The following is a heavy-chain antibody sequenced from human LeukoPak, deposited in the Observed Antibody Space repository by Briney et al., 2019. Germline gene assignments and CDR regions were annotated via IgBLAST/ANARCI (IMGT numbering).Heavy chain of an antibody. Sequence: GRSLRLSCAASGFTFSSYAMHWVRQAPGKGLEWVAVISYDGSNKYYADSVKGRFTISRDNSKNTLYLQMNSLRAEDTAVYYCARELLWGQGTLVTVSS. J-gene: IGHJ4*02. CDR2: ISYDGSNK. D-gene: IGHD1-26*01. V-gene: IGHV3-30-3*01. CDR1: GFTFSSYA. CDR3: ARELL.